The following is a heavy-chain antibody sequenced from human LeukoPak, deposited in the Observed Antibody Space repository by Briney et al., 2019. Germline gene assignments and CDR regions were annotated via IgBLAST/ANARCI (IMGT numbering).Heavy chain of an antibody. CDR1: GFTFSSYS. J-gene: IGHJ4*02. D-gene: IGHD5-24*01. Sequence: GGSLRLSCAASGFTFSSYSMNWVRQAPGKGLEWVSSISSSSSYIYYADSVKGRFTISRDNAKNSLYLQMNSPRAEDTAVYYCARMSKMARPYWGQGTLVTVSS. V-gene: IGHV3-21*01. CDR2: ISSSSSYI. CDR3: ARMSKMARPY.